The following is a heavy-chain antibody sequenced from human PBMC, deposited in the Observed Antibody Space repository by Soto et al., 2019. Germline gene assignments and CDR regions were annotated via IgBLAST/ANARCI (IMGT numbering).Heavy chain of an antibody. CDR1: GFTFSSYA. J-gene: IGHJ5*02. CDR3: AKDLGGLLWFGETWFDP. Sequence: GGSLRLSCAASGFTFSSYAMSWVRQAPGKGLEWVSAFSGSGGSTYYADSVKGRFTISRDNSKNTLYLQMNSLRAEDTAVYYCAKDLGGLLWFGETWFDPWGQGTLVTVSS. CDR2: FSGSGGST. D-gene: IGHD3-10*01. V-gene: IGHV3-23*01.